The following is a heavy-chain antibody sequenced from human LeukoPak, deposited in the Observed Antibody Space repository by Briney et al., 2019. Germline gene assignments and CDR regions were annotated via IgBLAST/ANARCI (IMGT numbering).Heavy chain of an antibody. J-gene: IGHJ4*02. CDR1: GFTFSSYS. CDR3: ARSDGYSYGQAFDY. V-gene: IGHV3-21*01. CDR2: ISSSSSYI. Sequence: GGSLRLACAASGFTFSSYSMNWVRQAPGKGLEWVPSISSSSSYIYYADSVKGRFTISRDNAKNSLYLQMNSLRAEDTAVYYCARSDGYSYGQAFDYWGQGTLVTVSS. D-gene: IGHD5-18*01.